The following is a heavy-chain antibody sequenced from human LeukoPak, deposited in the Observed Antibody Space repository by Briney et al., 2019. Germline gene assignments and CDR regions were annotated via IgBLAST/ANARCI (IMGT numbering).Heavy chain of an antibody. V-gene: IGHV4-31*03. D-gene: IGHD5-24*01. Sequence: SETLSLTCTVSGGSISSGGYYWSWIRQHPGKGLEWIVYIYYSGSTYYNPSLKSRVTISVDTSKNQFSLKLSSVTAADTAVYYCARVARDGYNKHYFDYWGQGTLVTVSS. CDR2: IYYSGST. CDR1: GGSISSGGYY. J-gene: IGHJ4*02. CDR3: ARVARDGYNKHYFDY.